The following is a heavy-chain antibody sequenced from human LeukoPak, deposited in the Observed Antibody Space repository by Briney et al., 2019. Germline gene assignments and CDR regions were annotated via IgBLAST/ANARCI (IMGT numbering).Heavy chain of an antibody. CDR1: GFTFSSYA. Sequence: GGSLRLSCAASGFTFSSYAMHWVRQAPGKGLEWVAVISYDGSNKYYADSVKGRFTISRDNSKNTLYLQMNSLRAEDTAVYYCARESEQQLVVVGEVFYYYYMDVWGKGTTVTVSS. CDR2: ISYDGSNK. V-gene: IGHV3-30-3*01. J-gene: IGHJ6*03. CDR3: ARESEQQLVVVGEVFYYYYMDV. D-gene: IGHD6-13*01.